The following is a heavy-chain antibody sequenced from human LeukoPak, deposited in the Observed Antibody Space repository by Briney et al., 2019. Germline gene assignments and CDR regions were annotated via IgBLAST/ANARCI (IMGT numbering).Heavy chain of an antibody. J-gene: IGHJ4*02. CDR1: GGSISSYY. CDR2: IYYSGST. D-gene: IGHD1-26*01. Sequence: PETLSLTCTVSGGSISSYYWSWIRQPPGKGLEWIGYIYYSGSTNYNPSLKSRVTISVDTSKNQFSLKLSSVTAADTAVYYCARYGGSYGTFDYWGQGTLVTVSS. CDR3: ARYGGSYGTFDY. V-gene: IGHV4-59*01.